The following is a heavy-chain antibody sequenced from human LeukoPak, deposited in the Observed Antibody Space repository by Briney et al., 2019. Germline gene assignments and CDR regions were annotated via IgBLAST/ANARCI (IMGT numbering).Heavy chain of an antibody. D-gene: IGHD2/OR15-2a*01. CDR2: ISGSGSST. V-gene: IGHV3-23*01. CDR1: GFTFSSYW. J-gene: IGHJ6*03. Sequence: GGSLRLSCAASGFTFSSYWMHWVRQAPGKGLEWVSAISGSGSSTYYADSVKGRFTISRDNSKNTLYLLMNSLRAEDTAVYYCAKKGNNYYYSYMDVWGKGTTVTVSS. CDR3: AKKGNNYYYSYMDV.